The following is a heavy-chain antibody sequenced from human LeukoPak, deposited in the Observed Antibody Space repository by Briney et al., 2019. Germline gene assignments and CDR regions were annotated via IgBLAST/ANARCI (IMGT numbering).Heavy chain of an antibody. Sequence: SETLSLTCTVSGGSISSGDSYWSWIRQPPGEGLEWIGYVSYSGSTYYNPSLKSRLTISVDTSKNQFSLKLSSVTAADTAVYYCARVDGGYYDSSGYFHWGQGTLVTVSS. J-gene: IGHJ4*02. CDR1: GGSISSGDSY. D-gene: IGHD3-22*01. V-gene: IGHV4-30-4*02. CDR2: VSYSGST. CDR3: ARVDGGYYDSSGYFH.